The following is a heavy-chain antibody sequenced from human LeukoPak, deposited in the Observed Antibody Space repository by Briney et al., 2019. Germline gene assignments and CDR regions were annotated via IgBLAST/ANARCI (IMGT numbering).Heavy chain of an antibody. Sequence: ASVKVSCKASGYTFTSYDINWVRQATGQGLEWMGWMNPNSGNTGYAQKFQGRVTMTRNTSISTAYMELSSLRSEDTAVYYCARGGLWLAVYYYYYYMDVWGKGPRSPSP. J-gene: IGHJ6*03. CDR3: ARGGLWLAVYYYYYYMDV. CDR1: GYTFTSYD. V-gene: IGHV1-8*01. CDR2: MNPNSGNT. D-gene: IGHD6-19*01.